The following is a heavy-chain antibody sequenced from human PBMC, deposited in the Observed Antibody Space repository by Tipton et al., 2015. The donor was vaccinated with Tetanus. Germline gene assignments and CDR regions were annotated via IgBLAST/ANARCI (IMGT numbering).Heavy chain of an antibody. J-gene: IGHJ3*02. V-gene: IGHV3-23*01. CDR2: ITGGEGNT. D-gene: IGHD6-25*01. CDR1: GFIFGSYG. CDR3: AKSASGCSSCYRDGFDI. Sequence: SLRLSCAASGFIFGSYGMSWVRQAPGRGLEWVSTITGGEGNTHYADSVKGRFTISRDNSRNTLSLQMSNLRADDTAVHYCAKSASGCSSCYRDGFDIWGHGTMVTVSS.